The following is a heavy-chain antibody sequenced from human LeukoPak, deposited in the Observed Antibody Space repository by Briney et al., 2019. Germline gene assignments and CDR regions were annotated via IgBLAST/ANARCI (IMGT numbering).Heavy chain of an antibody. CDR2: INAGNGNT. CDR1: GYTFTSYA. Sequence: ASVKVSCKASGYTFTSYAIHWVRQAPGQCLEWMGWINAGNGNTKYSQKFQGRVTITRDTSASTAYMELSSLRSEDTAVYYCARVRSSSWYGEFDFWGQGTLVTVSS. J-gene: IGHJ4*02. D-gene: IGHD6-13*01. CDR3: ARVRSSSWYGEFDF. V-gene: IGHV1-3*01.